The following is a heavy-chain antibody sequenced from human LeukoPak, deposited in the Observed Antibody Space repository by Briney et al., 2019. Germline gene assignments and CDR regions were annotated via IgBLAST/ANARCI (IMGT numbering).Heavy chain of an antibody. D-gene: IGHD4-17*01. CDR2: ISYIGST. V-gene: IGHV4-59*11. Sequence: PSETLSLACVVSGDSFSSHYWTWIRQSPGKGLEWIWYISYIGSTNYNPSLKIRVTISIDTSKNQFSLRLRSVTAAETAVYYCERDLVTVTKGFDIWGQGTMVSVSS. CDR3: ERDLVTVTKGFDI. CDR1: GDSFSSHY. J-gene: IGHJ3*02.